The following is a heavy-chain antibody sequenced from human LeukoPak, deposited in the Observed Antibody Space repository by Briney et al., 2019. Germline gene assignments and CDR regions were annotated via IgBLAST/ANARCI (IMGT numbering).Heavy chain of an antibody. V-gene: IGHV3-21*01. Sequence: GGSLRLSCAASGFTFSSYSMNWVRQAPGKGLGWVSSISSSSSYIYYADSVKGRFTISRDNAKNSLYLQMNSLRAEDTAVYYCARDGTYCGGDCYRRYFDLWGRGTLVTVSS. D-gene: IGHD2-21*02. CDR1: GFTFSSYS. J-gene: IGHJ2*01. CDR3: ARDGTYCGGDCYRRYFDL. CDR2: ISSSSSYI.